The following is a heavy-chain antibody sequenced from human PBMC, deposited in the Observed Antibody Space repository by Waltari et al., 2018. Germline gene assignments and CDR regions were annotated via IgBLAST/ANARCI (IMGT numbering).Heavy chain of an antibody. J-gene: IGHJ4*02. CDR2: INPNSGGT. CDR1: GYTFTGYY. Sequence: QVQLVQSGAEVKKPGASVKVSCKASGYTFTGYYMHWVRQAPGQGLEWMGRINPNSGGTNYAQKFQGRVTMTRDTSIGTAYMELSRLRSDDTAVYYCARIPNSSGWYGDYWGQGTLVTVSS. CDR3: ARIPNSSGWYGDY. D-gene: IGHD6-19*01. V-gene: IGHV1-2*06.